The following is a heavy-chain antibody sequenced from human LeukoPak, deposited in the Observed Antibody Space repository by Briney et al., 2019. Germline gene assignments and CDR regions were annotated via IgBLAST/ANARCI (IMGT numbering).Heavy chain of an antibody. CDR1: GYSFTSYW. J-gene: IGHJ4*02. CDR3: ARLFMVRGVPDY. V-gene: IGHV5-51*01. CDR2: IYPGDSDT. Sequence: GESLKISCQGSGYSFTSYWIGWVRPLPGKGLEWMGIIYPGDSDTRYSPSFQGQVTISADKSISTAYLQWSSLKASDTAMYYCARLFMVRGVPDYWGQGTLVTVSS. D-gene: IGHD3-10*01.